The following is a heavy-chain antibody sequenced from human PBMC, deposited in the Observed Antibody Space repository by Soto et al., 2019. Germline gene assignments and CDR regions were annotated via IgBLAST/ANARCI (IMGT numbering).Heavy chain of an antibody. J-gene: IGHJ4*02. V-gene: IGHV3-23*01. Sequence: GGALRLIFTASGFTFSRYAMRWGRQAPGNVLKWSSAISGSGAXTDXXXSVKGRFTISRDNSKNTLYLQMNXLRAEDTAVYYCAKDLGATTVTSCNFDYWGQGTLVTVSS. CDR3: AKDLGATTVTSCNFDY. CDR1: GFTFSRYA. D-gene: IGHD4-17*01. CDR2: ISGSGAXT.